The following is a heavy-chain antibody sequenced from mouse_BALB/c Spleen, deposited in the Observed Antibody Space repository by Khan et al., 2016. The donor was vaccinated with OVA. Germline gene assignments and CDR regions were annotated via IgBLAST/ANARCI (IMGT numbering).Heavy chain of an antibody. D-gene: IGHD2-5*01. J-gene: IGHJ2*01. Sequence: EVELVESGGDLVKPGGSLKLSCAASGFTFSSFGMSWIRQTPDKRLEWVATISSGGSYTYYPDSVKGRFTISRDNAKNTLYLQMRSLKSEDTAMYYCARKCSNSCFEYWGQGTTLTVAS. CDR3: ARKCSNSCFEY. V-gene: IGHV5-6*01. CDR2: ISSGGSYT. CDR1: GFTFSSFG.